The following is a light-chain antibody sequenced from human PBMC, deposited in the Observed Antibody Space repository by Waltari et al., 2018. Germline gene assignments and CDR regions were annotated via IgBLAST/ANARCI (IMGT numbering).Light chain of an antibody. CDR3: QQSYGVPWT. J-gene: IGKJ1*01. CDR1: QSISIY. V-gene: IGKV1-39*01. Sequence: DIQMTQSPSSLSASVGDRVTITCRASQSISIYLNWYQQKPGKAPKLLIYAASTLQSGVPSRFSGSGSGTDFTRTISSLQPEDFATYYCQQSYGVPWTFGQGANVEIK. CDR2: AAS.